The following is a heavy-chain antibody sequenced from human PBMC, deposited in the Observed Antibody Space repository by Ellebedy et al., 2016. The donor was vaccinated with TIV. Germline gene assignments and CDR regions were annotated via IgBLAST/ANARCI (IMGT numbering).Heavy chain of an antibody. CDR3: AKSGVVVVPAAIEVGVPYYYYYMDV. CDR1: GFTFSSYA. CDR2: ISGSGGST. D-gene: IGHD2-2*02. V-gene: IGHV3-23*01. Sequence: GESLKISXAASGFTFSSYAMSWVRQAPGKGLEWVSAISGSGGSTYYADSVKGRFTISRDNSKNTLYLQMNSLRAEDTAVYYCAKSGVVVVPAAIEVGVPYYYYYMDVWGKGTTVTVSS. J-gene: IGHJ6*03.